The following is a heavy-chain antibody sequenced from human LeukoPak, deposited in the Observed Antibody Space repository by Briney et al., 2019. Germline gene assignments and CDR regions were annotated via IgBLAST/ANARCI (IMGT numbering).Heavy chain of an antibody. D-gene: IGHD2-15*01. Sequence: GGSPRLSCAASGFTFSDYYMSWIRQAPGKGLEWVSYISSSGSTIYYADSVKGRFTISRDNAKNSLYLQMNSLRAEDTAGYYCARDWGVVLSYSNKRDFGGKGTRVT. CDR2: ISSSGSTI. CDR3: ARDWGVVLSYSNKRDF. J-gene: IGHJ6*03. V-gene: IGHV3-11*04. CDR1: GFTFSDYY.